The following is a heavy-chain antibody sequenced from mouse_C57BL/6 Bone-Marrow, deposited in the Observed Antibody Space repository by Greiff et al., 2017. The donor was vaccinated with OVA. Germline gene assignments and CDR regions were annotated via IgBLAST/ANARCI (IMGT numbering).Heavy chain of an antibody. J-gene: IGHJ3*01. V-gene: IGHV1-81*01. CDR3: ARRGPYYSNFVY. CDR2: IYPRSGNT. D-gene: IGHD2-5*01. CDR1: GYTFTSYG. Sequence: QVQLQQSGAELARPGASVKLSCKASGYTFTSYGISWVKQRTGQGLEWIGEIYPRSGNTYYNEKFKGKATLTADKSSSTAYMELRSLTSEDSAVYFCARRGPYYSNFVYWGQGTLVTVSA.